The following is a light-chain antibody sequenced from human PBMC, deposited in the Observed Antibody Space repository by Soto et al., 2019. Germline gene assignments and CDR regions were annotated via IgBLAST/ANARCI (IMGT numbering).Light chain of an antibody. J-gene: IGLJ3*02. CDR2: EVS. Sequence: QSALTQPASVSGSPGQSITISCTGNSSDIGSNNYVSWFQQRPGKAPTLIIYEVSNRPSGVSTHFSGSKSGNTASLTISGLLPEDEAEYYCSSYTTTTRLFGGWTKLTVL. CDR3: SSYTTTTRL. CDR1: SSDIGSNNY. V-gene: IGLV2-14*01.